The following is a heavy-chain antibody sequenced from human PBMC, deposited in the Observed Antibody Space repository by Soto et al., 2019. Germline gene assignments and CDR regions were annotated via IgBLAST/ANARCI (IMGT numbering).Heavy chain of an antibody. Sequence: SETLSLTCTVSDGSISSPRYYWGWIRQPPGKGLECIGTIYYSGSTSVNPSLKSRVTISVDTAKKQLSLKLSSVTAAETDAYCGGRRSNGNFDPWGQGTRVTVSS. D-gene: IGHD2-8*01. CDR2: IYYSGST. V-gene: IGHV4-39*01. CDR3: GRRSNGNFDP. CDR1: DGSISSPRYY. J-gene: IGHJ5*02.